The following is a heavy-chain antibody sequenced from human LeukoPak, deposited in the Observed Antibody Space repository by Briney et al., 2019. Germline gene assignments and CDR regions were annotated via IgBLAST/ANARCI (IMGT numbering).Heavy chain of an antibody. J-gene: IGHJ4*02. CDR3: ARLREIPVFGVVTKSTSYFDY. D-gene: IGHD3-3*01. Sequence: PRGSLSLSCAASGFTFSSYGMSWVSQAPGKGLEWVANIKQDGSGKYYVDSMKGRFTISIHNAKNSLYLQMNSLRAEDTAVYYCARLREIPVFGVVTKSTSYFDYWGQGTLVTVSS. CDR1: GFTFSSYG. CDR2: IKQDGSGK. V-gene: IGHV3-7*01.